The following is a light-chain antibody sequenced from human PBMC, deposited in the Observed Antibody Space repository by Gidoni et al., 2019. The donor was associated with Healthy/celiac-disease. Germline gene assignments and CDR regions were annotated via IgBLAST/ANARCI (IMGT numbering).Light chain of an antibody. V-gene: IGKV3-15*01. CDR3: HQYNSWPPST. J-gene: IGKJ5*01. CDR2: DAS. Sequence: EIVMTPSLATLSVSPGERATLSCRASQSVSSNLAWYQQKPGQAPSRLIYDASTRAAGIPARFSRSGAERKFTLTISSLQSEDFAVYYCHQYNSWPPSTFXQXTRLEIK. CDR1: QSVSSN.